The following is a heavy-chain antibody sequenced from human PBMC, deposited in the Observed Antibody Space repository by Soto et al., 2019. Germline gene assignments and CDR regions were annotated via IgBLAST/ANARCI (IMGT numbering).Heavy chain of an antibody. V-gene: IGHV3-7*01. Sequence: EVQLVESGGGLVQPGGSLRLSCAASGFSFSSYWMSWVRKAPGKGLEWVANIKQDGSEKNYADSVKGRFTISRDNTKNSLYLQMNTLRVEDTAVYYCYSGGYTDYWGQGTLVTVSA. J-gene: IGHJ4*02. CDR3: YSGGYTDY. D-gene: IGHD1-26*01. CDR1: GFSFSSYW. CDR2: IKQDGSEK.